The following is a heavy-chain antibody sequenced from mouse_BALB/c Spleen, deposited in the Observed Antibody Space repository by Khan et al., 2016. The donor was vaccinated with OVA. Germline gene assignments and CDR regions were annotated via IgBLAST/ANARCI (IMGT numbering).Heavy chain of an antibody. D-gene: IGHD1-2*01. CDR1: GYTFSNYW. CDR2: IYPGGNSP. V-gene: IGHV1S22*01. CDR3: TRGTTAPYVMDF. Sequence: LQQPGSELVRPGASVKLSCKTSGYTFSNYWMHWVKQRPGQGLEWIGNIYPGGNSPNYDEKFKRKATLTVDTSSSTAYMQLRSLTSEDSAVYYCTRGTTAPYVMDFWGQGTSVTVSS. J-gene: IGHJ4*01.